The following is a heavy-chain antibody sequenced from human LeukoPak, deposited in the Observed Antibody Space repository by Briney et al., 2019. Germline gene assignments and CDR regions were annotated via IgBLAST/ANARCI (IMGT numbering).Heavy chain of an antibody. CDR1: GFTFSSYA. CDR2: ISDSGDNT. D-gene: IGHD6-19*01. J-gene: IGHJ4*02. CDR3: AKDRRIAVTGVFDN. V-gene: IGHV3-23*01. Sequence: GGSLRLSCAASGFTFSSYAMNWVRQAPGKGLERVSIISDSGDNTNYADSVKGRFTISRDNSKSTLYLQMNSPRAEDTAIYYCAKDRRIAVTGVFDNWGQGTLVTVSS.